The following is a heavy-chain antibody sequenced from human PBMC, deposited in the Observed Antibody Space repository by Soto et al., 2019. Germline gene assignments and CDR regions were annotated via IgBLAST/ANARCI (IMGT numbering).Heavy chain of an antibody. CDR2: ISSYGADT. J-gene: IGHJ4*02. CDR1: GFTFNSYA. V-gene: IGHV3-64D*06. CDR3: VKEGYMRSDWYGQFDY. D-gene: IGHD6-19*01. Sequence: GGSPRLSCSASGFTFNSYAMHWVRQAPGKGLEFVSAISSYGADTYYADSVKGRFAISRDNSKNTLYLQMSSLRAEDTALYYCVKEGYMRSDWYGQFDYWGQGALVTVSS.